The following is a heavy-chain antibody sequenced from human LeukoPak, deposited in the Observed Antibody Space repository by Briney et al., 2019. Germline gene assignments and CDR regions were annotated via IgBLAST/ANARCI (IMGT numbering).Heavy chain of an antibody. CDR3: ASQLLNPYSFDH. CDR2: IYSGAGT. J-gene: IGHJ4*02. CDR1: GFTVSSNY. V-gene: IGHV3-53*01. Sequence: PGGSLILSCAASGFTVSSNYMSWVRQAPGKGLQWVSVIYSGAGTYCADSVKGRFTISRDNSKNTLYLQMNSLRAEDSAVYFCASQLLNPYSFDHWGQGTLVTVSS. D-gene: IGHD2-2*02.